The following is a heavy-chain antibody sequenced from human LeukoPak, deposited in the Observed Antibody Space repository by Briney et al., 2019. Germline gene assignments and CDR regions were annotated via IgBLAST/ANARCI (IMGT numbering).Heavy chain of an antibody. CDR3: ASQRYSSSWYGRWYNYYYYYMDV. Sequence: GGSLRLSCAASGFTVSSNYMSWVRQAPGKGLEWVSVIYSGGSTYYADSVEGRFTISRDNSKNTLYLQMNSLRAEDTAVYYCASQRYSSSWYGRWYNYYYYYMDVWGKGTTVTVSS. V-gene: IGHV3-53*01. CDR2: IYSGGST. D-gene: IGHD6-13*01. J-gene: IGHJ6*03. CDR1: GFTVSSNY.